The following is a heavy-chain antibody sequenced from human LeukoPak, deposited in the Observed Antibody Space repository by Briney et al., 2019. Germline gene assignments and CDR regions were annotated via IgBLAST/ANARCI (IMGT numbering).Heavy chain of an antibody. V-gene: IGHV5-10-1*01. CDR3: ARQAYCSGGSCYSYYYYGMDV. J-gene: IGHJ6*04. D-gene: IGHD2-15*01. Sequence: PGAPLLISCTAAGYSFTSYWISCVRPMPGEREEWSGRIDPSGSYTYYNSSLQRLVTISADQYISTAYLQWSSLKPSDPAMYYCARQAYCSGGSCYSYYYYGMDVWGKGTTVTVSS. CDR2: IDPSGSYT. CDR1: GYSFTSYW.